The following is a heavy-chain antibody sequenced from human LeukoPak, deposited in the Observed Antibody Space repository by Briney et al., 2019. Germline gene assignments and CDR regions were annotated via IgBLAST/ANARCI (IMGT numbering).Heavy chain of an antibody. Sequence: GRSLRLSCAASGFTFSSYAMHWVRQAPGKGLEWVAVISYDGSNKYYADSVKGRFTISRDNSKNTLYLQMNSLRAEDTAVYYCARAGTLTGYYVGYWGQGTLVTVSS. J-gene: IGHJ4*02. CDR3: ARAGTLTGYYVGY. CDR2: ISYDGSNK. CDR1: GFTFSSYA. V-gene: IGHV3-30-3*01. D-gene: IGHD3-9*01.